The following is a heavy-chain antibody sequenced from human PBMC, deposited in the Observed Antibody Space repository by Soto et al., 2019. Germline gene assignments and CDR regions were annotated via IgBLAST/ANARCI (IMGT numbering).Heavy chain of an antibody. CDR2: IYWGDDK. J-gene: IGHJ4*02. CDR1: GVSLTSRPVG. CDR3: AHRGDMNGNWDQGYLDN. Sequence: QNNLKESCPTRGKPTQNPLVTLSFSGVSLTSRPVGGALIRQPPGKALELLAVIYWGDDKRYSPSLKSRLTIAKDTSQNQVVLTMAYMDHVDTATYFCAHRGDMNGNWDQGYLDNWGQGILVTVSS. D-gene: IGHD1-1*01. V-gene: IGHV2-5*02.